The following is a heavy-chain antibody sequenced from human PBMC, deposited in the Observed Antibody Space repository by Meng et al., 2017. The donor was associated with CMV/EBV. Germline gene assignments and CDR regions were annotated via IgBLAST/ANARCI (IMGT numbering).Heavy chain of an antibody. Sequence: QITLKESCPTLVNPTQTLTLTCTFSGFSLSTSGVGVGWIRQPPGKAPEWLALNYWDDDKRYSPSLKSRLTITKDTSKNQVILTVTNMDPVDTATYYCARWPAEYWGQGTLVTVSS. J-gene: IGHJ4*02. D-gene: IGHD5-24*01. CDR3: ARWPAEY. CDR2: NYWDDDK. CDR1: GFSLSTSGVG. V-gene: IGHV2-5*02.